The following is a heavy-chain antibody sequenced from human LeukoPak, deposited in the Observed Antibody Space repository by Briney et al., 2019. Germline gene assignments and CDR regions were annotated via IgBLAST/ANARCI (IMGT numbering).Heavy chain of an antibody. CDR3: ARSPSGGGDSLDFDY. CDR2: IYYSGST. CDR1: GGSISSSSYY. J-gene: IGHJ4*02. D-gene: IGHD2-21*02. Sequence: SSETLPLTCTVSGGSISSSSYYWGWIRQPPGKGLEWIGSIYYSGSTYYNPSLKSRVTISVDTSKNQFSLKLSSVTAADTAVYCCARSPSGGGDSLDFDYWGQGTLVTVSS. V-gene: IGHV4-39*01.